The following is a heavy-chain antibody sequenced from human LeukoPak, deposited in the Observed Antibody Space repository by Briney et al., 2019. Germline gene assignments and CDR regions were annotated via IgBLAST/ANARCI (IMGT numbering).Heavy chain of an antibody. V-gene: IGHV3-20*04. D-gene: IGHD6-13*01. CDR2: INWNCGST. Sequence: PGGSLRLSCAASGFTFDDYGMSWVRQAPGKGLELVSGINWNCGSTGYADSLKGRFTISTDNAKNSLYLQMNSLRAEDPALYSCASWGQQLVYFDYWGQGTLVTVSS. CDR3: ASWGQQLVYFDY. J-gene: IGHJ4*02. CDR1: GFTFDDYG.